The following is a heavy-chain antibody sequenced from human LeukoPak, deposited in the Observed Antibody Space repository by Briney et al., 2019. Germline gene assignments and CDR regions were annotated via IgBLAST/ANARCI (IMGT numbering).Heavy chain of an antibody. CDR2: INPNSGGT. D-gene: IGHD3-9*01. CDR3: ARVDYDILTGYYLSEDY. V-gene: IGHV1-2*02. J-gene: IGHJ4*02. CDR1: GYTFTGYY. Sequence: GASVKVSCKASGYTFTGYYMHWVRQAPGQGLEWMGWINPNSGGTNYAQKFQGRVTMTRDASISTAYMELGRLRSDDTAVYYCARVDYDILTGYYLSEDYWGQGTLVTVSS.